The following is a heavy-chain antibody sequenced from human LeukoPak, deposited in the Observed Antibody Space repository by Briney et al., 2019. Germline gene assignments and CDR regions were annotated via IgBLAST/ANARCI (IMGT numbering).Heavy chain of an antibody. CDR1: GYTFTGYY. CDR3: ARDVVEMATPLDY. J-gene: IGHJ4*02. V-gene: IGHV1-2*02. CDR2: INPNSGGT. Sequence: ASVKVSCKASGYTFTGYYMHWVRQAPGQGLEWMGWINPNSGGTNYARKFQGRVTMTRDTSISTAYMELSRLRSDDTAVYYCARDVVEMATPLDYWGQGTLVTVSS. D-gene: IGHD5-24*01.